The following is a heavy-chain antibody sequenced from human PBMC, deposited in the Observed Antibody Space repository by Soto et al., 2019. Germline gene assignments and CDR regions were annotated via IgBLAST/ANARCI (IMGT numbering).Heavy chain of an antibody. D-gene: IGHD4-4*01. CDR3: ARHEITTSYFDY. CDR2: IYYSGST. Sequence: PSETLSLTCTVSGGSISSYYWSWIRQPPGKGLEWIGYIYYSGSTNYNPSLKSRVTISVDTSKNQFSLKLSSVTAADTAVYYCARHEITTSYFDYWGQGTLVTVSS. J-gene: IGHJ4*02. CDR1: GGSISSYY. V-gene: IGHV4-59*08.